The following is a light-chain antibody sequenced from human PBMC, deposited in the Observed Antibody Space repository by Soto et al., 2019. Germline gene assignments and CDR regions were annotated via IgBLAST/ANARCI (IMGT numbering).Light chain of an antibody. CDR2: EAT. V-gene: IGLV2-23*01. J-gene: IGLJ3*02. CDR3: CAYGCSGTVV. CDR1: SDAGRRYSL. Sequence: QSVLTPPASLSGCPEPSITISCTGTSDAGRRYSLVSWYQQHPGKAPKLMIYEATRRPSGVSNRFSGSKSGNTASLTISGLQAEDVADYYCCAYGCSGTVVFGGGTQLTV.